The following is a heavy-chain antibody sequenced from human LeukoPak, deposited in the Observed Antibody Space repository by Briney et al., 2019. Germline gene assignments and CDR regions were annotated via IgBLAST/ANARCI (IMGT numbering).Heavy chain of an antibody. V-gene: IGHV1-69*13. CDR3: ARYYYYDSSGYD. D-gene: IGHD3-22*01. CDR2: IIPIFGTA. Sequence: ASVKVSCKASGGTFSSYAISWVRQAPGQGLEWMGGIIPIFGTANYAQKFQGRVTITADESTSTAYMELSSLRSEDTAVYHCARYYYYDSSGYDWGQGTLVTVSS. J-gene: IGHJ4*02. CDR1: GGTFSSYA.